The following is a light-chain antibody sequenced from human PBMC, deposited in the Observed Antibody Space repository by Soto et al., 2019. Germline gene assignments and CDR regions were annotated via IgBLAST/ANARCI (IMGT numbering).Light chain of an antibody. CDR1: SGHSSYS. Sequence: QAVVTQSPSASASLGASVKLTCTLSSGHSSYSIAWHQQQPQKGPRYLMKLNSDGSHFKGAGIPDRFSGSSSGAERYLTISSLQSEDEADYYCQTWGTGIVVFGGGTKLTVL. CDR3: QTWGTGIVV. V-gene: IGLV4-69*02. J-gene: IGLJ2*01. CDR2: LNSDGSH.